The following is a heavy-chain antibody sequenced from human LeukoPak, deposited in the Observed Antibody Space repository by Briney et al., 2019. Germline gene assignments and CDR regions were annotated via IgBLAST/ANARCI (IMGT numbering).Heavy chain of an antibody. J-gene: IGHJ4*02. CDR1: GFTFSSYG. D-gene: IGHD1-26*01. CDR2: ISYDGSNK. CDR3: AKDSRGSYYGGYFDY. V-gene: IGHV3-30*18. Sequence: PGRSLRLSCAASGFTFSSYGMHWVRQAPGKGRGWVAVISYDGSNKYYADSVKGRFTISRDNSKNTLYLQMNSLRAEDTAVYYCAKDSRGSYYGGYFDYWGQGTLVTVSS.